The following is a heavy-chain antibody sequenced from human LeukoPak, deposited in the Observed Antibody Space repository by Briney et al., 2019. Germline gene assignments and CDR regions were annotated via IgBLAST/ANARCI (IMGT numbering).Heavy chain of an antibody. CDR1: GFTFSSYG. CDR2: ISYDGSNK. Sequence: PGGSLRLSCAASGFTFSSYGMHWVRQAPGKGLELVAVISYDGSNKYYADPVKGRFTISRDNSKNTLYLQMSSLRAEDTAVYYCAKDGGYCSGGSCWRGLDYWGQGTLVTVSS. J-gene: IGHJ4*02. D-gene: IGHD2-15*01. CDR3: AKDGGYCSGGSCWRGLDY. V-gene: IGHV3-30*18.